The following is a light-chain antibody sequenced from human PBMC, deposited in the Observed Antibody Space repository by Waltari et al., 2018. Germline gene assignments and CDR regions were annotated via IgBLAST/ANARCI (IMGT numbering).Light chain of an antibody. CDR1: QSVGSNY. CDR3: QQYGSSST. V-gene: IGKV3-20*01. CDR2: GAS. Sequence: EIVLTQSPGTLSLSPGERATLSCRASQSVGSNYLVWYQQKPGQAPRLLIHGASSRATGIPDRFSGSGSGTDFTLTISRLEPEDFAVYYCQQYGSSSTFGQGTRLEIK. J-gene: IGKJ5*01.